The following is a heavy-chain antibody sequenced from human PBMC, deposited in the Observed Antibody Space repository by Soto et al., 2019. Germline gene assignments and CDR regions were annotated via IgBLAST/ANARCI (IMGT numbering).Heavy chain of an antibody. V-gene: IGHV3-15*01. CDR2: IKSKPDGGTT. Sequence: EVQLVESGGGFVKPGGSLRLSCAASGVTFSDAWMSWVRQAPGKGLEWVGRIKSKPDGGTTDYAAPVKGRFTISRDDSKNTLYLQMNSLKTEDTAVYYCTIAMGYYDPYAMDVW. J-gene: IGHJ6*01. CDR3: TIAMGYYDPYAMDV. D-gene: IGHD3-22*01. CDR1: GVTFSDAW.